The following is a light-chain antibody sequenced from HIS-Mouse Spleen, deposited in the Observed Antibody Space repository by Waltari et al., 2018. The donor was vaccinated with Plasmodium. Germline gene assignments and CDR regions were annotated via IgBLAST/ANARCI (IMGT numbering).Light chain of an antibody. J-gene: IGKJ3*01. V-gene: IGKV3-15*01. CDR3: QQYNNWSFT. CDR1: QSVSSN. CDR2: GAS. Sequence: DIVMTQSPATLSVSPGATATLSCRASQSVSSNLAWYQQKPGQAPRLLIYGASTRATGIPARFSGSGSGTEFTLTISRLQSEDFTVYYCQQYNNWSFTFGPGTKVDIK.